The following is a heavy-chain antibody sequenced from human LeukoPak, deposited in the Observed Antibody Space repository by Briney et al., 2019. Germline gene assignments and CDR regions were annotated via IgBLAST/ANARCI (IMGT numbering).Heavy chain of an antibody. J-gene: IGHJ4*02. CDR3: ARLRGPSFTSSYYFDY. CDR1: GYSFATYS. Sequence: GESLKISCKGSGYSFATYSVAWVRQMPGKGLEWMGIIYPDDSDTRYSLSFQDQVTMSADKSSSTAYLQWSGLKASDTAMYYCARLRGPSFTSSYYFDYWGQGTLVTVSS. D-gene: IGHD2-2*01. V-gene: IGHV5-51*01. CDR2: IYPDDSDT.